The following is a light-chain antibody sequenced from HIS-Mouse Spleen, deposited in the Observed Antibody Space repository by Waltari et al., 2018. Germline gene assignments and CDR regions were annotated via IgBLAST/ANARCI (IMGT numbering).Light chain of an antibody. CDR1: QSISARY. V-gene: IGKV3-20*01. CDR3: QQYGSSPPYT. Sequence: RANQSISARYLAWYQQKPGQPPRLLTSGASSRATGVPDRFSGSGSGNDFTLTISRLEPEDFAVYYCQQYGSSPPYTFGQGTKLEIK. J-gene: IGKJ2*01. CDR2: GAS.